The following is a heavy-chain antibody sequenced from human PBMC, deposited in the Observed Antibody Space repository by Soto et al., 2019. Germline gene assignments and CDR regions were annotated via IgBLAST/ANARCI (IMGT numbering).Heavy chain of an antibody. D-gene: IGHD2-21*02. J-gene: IGHJ6*02. CDR2: ISTSSSYK. CDR3: ARDSEASCGADCYSGGYGMYV. V-gene: IGHV3-21*01. Sequence: GGSLRLSCAASRFTFSIYNMNWVRQAPGKGLEWVSSISTSSSYKYYADSVKGRFTISRDNAKNSLYLQMNSLRAEDTAVYYCARDSEASCGADCYSGGYGMYVWGQGTTVTVSS. CDR1: RFTFSIYN.